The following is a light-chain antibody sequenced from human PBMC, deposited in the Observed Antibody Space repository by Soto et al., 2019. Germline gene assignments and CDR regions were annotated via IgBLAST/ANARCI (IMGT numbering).Light chain of an antibody. CDR3: TSYSRYRVLV. J-gene: IGLJ3*02. CDR2: EVS. Sequence: QSVLTRPASVSGSLGQSITISYTGTSSDIGGYKYVSWYQQHPGKAPKLIIFEVSNRPSGVSDRFSGSNSGNTASLTISGLQAEDEADYYCTSYSRYRVLVFGGGTKVTVL. CDR1: SSDIGGYKY. V-gene: IGLV2-14*01.